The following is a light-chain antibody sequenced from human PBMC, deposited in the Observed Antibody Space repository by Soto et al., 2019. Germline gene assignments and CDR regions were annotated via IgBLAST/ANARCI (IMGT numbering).Light chain of an antibody. CDR1: QGIGDT. Sequence: EVVMTPSPATLSVSPVEGVTLSCRASQGIGDTLAWYQHNPGQTPRLLIYGASSRATGIPDRFNASGSGTDFTLTISDLEPEDVAVYYCQQRTNWPITFGQGTRLEIK. CDR2: GAS. J-gene: IGKJ5*01. CDR3: QQRTNWPIT. V-gene: IGKV3-11*01.